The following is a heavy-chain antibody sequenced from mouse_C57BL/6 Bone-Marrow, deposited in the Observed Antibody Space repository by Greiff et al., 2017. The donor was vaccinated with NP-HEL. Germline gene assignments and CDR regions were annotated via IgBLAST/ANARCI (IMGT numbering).Heavy chain of an antibody. CDR1: GFNIKDDY. CDR3: TMYDYDGYYYAMDY. Sequence: EVQLQQSGAELVRPGASVKLSCTASGFNIKDDYMHWVKQRPEQGLEWIGWIDPENGDTEYASKFQGKATITADTSSNTAYLQLSSLTSEDTAVYYRTMYDYDGYYYAMDYWGQGTSVTVSS. V-gene: IGHV14-4*01. CDR2: IDPENGDT. D-gene: IGHD2-4*01. J-gene: IGHJ4*01.